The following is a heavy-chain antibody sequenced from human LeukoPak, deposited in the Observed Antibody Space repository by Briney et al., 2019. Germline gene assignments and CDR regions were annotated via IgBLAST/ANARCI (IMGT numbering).Heavy chain of an antibody. CDR1: GFTVSSNS. J-gene: IGHJ4*02. D-gene: IGHD6-13*01. V-gene: IGHV3-53*01. CDR3: ARGVAAAGGQPDY. Sequence: GGSLRLSCTVSGFTVSSNSMSWVRQAPGKGLEWVSLISWDGGSTFYADSVKGRFTISRDNAKNSLYLQMNSLRAEDTAVYYCARGVAAAGGQPDYWGQGTLVTVSS. CDR2: ISWDGGST.